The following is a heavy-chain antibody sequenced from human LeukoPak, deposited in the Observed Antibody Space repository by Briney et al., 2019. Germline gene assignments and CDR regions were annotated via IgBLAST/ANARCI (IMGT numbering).Heavy chain of an antibody. J-gene: IGHJ5*02. D-gene: IGHD1-26*01. V-gene: IGHV3-23*01. CDR3: AKDKIVGDGRWEFDH. CDR1: GLTFSNYA. Sequence: GGSLRLSCAASGLTFSNYAMTWVRQAPGKGLEWVSGIVGSSGNTYYADSVKGRFTISRDISKSTLYLQMNSLRVEDTAQYYCAKDKIVGDGRWEFDHWGRGTLVTVSS. CDR2: IVGSSGNT.